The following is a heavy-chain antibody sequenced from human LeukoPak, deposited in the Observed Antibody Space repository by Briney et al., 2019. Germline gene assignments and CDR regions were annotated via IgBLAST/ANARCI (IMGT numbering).Heavy chain of an antibody. J-gene: IGHJ4*02. D-gene: IGHD3-10*01. CDR3: ARWTSPYGSGSYVDY. CDR1: GFTVSSNY. Sequence: PGGSLRLSCAASGFTVSSNYMSWVRQAPGKGLEWVSVIYSGGSTYYADSVKGRFTISRDNSKNTLYLQMNSLRAEDTAVYYCARWTSPYGSGSYVDYWGQGTLVTVSS. CDR2: IYSGGST. V-gene: IGHV3-66*01.